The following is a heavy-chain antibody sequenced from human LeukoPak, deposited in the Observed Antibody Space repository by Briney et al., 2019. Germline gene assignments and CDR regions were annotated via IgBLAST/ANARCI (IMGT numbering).Heavy chain of an antibody. CDR3: ARPRGRITMVRGRGYFDY. D-gene: IGHD3-10*01. J-gene: IGHJ4*02. CDR1: GGSVNSYY. Sequence: SETLSLTCTVSGGSVNSYYLSWIRQPAGKTLEWIGRIYDGGSTNYNPSLKSRVTMSVDTSKNQFSLKLSSVTAADTAVYYCARPRGRITMVRGRGYFDYWGQGTLVTVSS. V-gene: IGHV4-4*07. CDR2: IYDGGST.